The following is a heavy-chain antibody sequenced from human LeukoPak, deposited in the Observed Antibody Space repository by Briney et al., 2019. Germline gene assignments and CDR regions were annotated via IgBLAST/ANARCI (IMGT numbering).Heavy chain of an antibody. J-gene: IGHJ6*02. CDR1: GFTFDDYA. V-gene: IGHV3-9*01. CDR2: ISWKSGSI. Sequence: GGSLRLSCAASGFTFDDYAMHWVRHAPGKGLEWGLGISWKSGSIGYADSVKGRFTIARDNAKNSLYLQMNSLRAEDTALYYCAKDAKYYYYGMDVWGQGTTVTVSS. CDR3: AKDAKYYYYGMDV.